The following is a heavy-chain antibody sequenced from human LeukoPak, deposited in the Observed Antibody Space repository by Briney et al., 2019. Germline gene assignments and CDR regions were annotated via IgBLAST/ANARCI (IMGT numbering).Heavy chain of an antibody. CDR3: TTDFRYYYDSSGYIRPGAFDI. J-gene: IGHJ3*02. Sequence: PGGSLRLSCAASGFTFSNAWMSWVRQAPGKGLEWVGRIKSKTDGGTTDYAAPVKGRFTISRDDSKNTLYLQMNSLKTEDTAVYYCTTDFRYYYDSSGYIRPGAFDIWGQGTMVTVSS. CDR2: IKSKTDGGTT. CDR1: GFTFSNAW. D-gene: IGHD3-22*01. V-gene: IGHV3-15*01.